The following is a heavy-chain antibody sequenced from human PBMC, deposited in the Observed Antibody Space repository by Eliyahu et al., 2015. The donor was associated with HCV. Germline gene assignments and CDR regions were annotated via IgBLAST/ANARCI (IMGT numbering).Heavy chain of an antibody. CDR2: IHYSGST. J-gene: IGHJ5*02. V-gene: IGHV4-59*01. CDR3: ASGGGGIAVTGTGGWFDP. Sequence: QVQLQESGPGLVXPSETLSLTXTXSGXSITTXXWSWIRQPPGKGLEWIGYIHYSGSTNXNPSLKSRVTISVDTSKNQFSLNLTSVTAADTAMYYCASGGGGIAVTGTGGWFDPWGQGSLVTVSS. D-gene: IGHD6-19*01. CDR1: GXSITTXX.